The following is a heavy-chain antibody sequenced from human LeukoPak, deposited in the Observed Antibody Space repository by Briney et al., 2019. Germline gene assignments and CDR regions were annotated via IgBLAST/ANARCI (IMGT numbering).Heavy chain of an antibody. Sequence: SETLSLTCAVYGGSFSGYYWSWLRQPPGKGLEWIGEINHSGSTNYNPSLKSRVTISVDTSKNQFSLKLSSVTAADTAVYYCARDDYDSSGYYYESWFDPWGQGTLVTVSS. CDR2: INHSGST. D-gene: IGHD3-22*01. CDR3: ARDDYDSSGYYYESWFDP. V-gene: IGHV4-34*01. CDR1: GGSFSGYY. J-gene: IGHJ5*02.